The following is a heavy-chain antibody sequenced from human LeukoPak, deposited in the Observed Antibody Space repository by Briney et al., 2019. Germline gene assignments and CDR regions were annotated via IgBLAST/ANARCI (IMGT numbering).Heavy chain of an antibody. V-gene: IGHV4-61*02. Sequence: SETLSLTCTVSGGSISSGSYYWSWIRQPAGKGLEWIGRIYTSGSTNYNPSLKSRVTISVDTSKNQFSLKLSSVTAADTAVYYSAREFCTGGSCYVEYFQPWGQGTLVTVSS. CDR3: AREFCTGGSCYVEYFQP. D-gene: IGHD2-15*01. J-gene: IGHJ1*01. CDR1: GGSISSGSYY. CDR2: IYTSGST.